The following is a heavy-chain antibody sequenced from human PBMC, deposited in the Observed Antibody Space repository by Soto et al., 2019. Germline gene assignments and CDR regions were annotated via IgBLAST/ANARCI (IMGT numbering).Heavy chain of an antibody. Sequence: STYAMHWVRQAPGKGLEWVAVISYDGSNKYNADSVKGRFTISRDNSKNTLYLQMNSLRAEDTAVYYCAREYGIGGAAFDFWGQGTMVTVSS. CDR3: AREYGIGGAAFDF. CDR1: STYA. V-gene: IGHV3-30-3*01. D-gene: IGHD2-15*01. CDR2: ISYDGSNK. J-gene: IGHJ3*01.